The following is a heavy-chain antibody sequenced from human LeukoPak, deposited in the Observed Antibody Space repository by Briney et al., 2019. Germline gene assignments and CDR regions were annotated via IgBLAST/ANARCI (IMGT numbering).Heavy chain of an antibody. V-gene: IGHV4-34*01. CDR3: ARRAILSTAGYYRDV. Sequence: PSETLSLTCAVYGGSFSGYYWSWIRQPPGKGLEWIGEINHSGSTNYNPSLKSRVTTSVDTSKNQFSLKLSSVTAADTAVYYCARRAILSTAGYYRDVWGKGTTVIVSS. D-gene: IGHD1-1*01. J-gene: IGHJ6*03. CDR2: INHSGST. CDR1: GGSFSGYY.